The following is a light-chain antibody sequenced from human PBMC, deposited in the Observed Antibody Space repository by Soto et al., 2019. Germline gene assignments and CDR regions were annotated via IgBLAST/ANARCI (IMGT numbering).Light chain of an antibody. J-gene: IGKJ5*01. CDR2: DTS. Sequence: EIGMTQSASTLSVSAGERVTLSCRASQSVSNKLGWYQHKPGQAPRLLIYDTSTRAAGTPARFTGSGSGTDSTFTISSLQSEDFAVYYCQQYNTWRSISFCQGTRLEI. CDR3: QQYNTWRSIS. V-gene: IGKV3-15*01. CDR1: QSVSNK.